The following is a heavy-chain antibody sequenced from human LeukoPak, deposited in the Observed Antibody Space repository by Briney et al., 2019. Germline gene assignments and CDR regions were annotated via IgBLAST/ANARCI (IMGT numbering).Heavy chain of an antibody. CDR3: ANDYGNLFDY. CDR2: ISYDGSNK. J-gene: IGHJ4*02. V-gene: IGHV3-30*18. CDR1: GFTFSSYG. D-gene: IGHD4-11*01. Sequence: PGGSLRLSCAASGFTFSSYGMHWDRQAPGKGLEWVAVISYDGSNKYYADSVKGRFTISRDNSKNTLYLQMNSLRGEDTAVYYCANDYGNLFDYWGQGTLVTVSS.